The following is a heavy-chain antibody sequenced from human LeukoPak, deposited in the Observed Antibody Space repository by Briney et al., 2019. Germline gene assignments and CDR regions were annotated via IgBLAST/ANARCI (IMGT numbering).Heavy chain of an antibody. CDR3: ARGYYDSSGYYSPENWFDP. J-gene: IGHJ5*02. D-gene: IGHD3-22*01. CDR1: GYTFTGYY. Sequence: GASVKVSCKASGYTFTGYYMHWVRQAPGQGLEWMGWINPNSGGTNYAQKFQGWVTMTRDTSNSTAYMELSRLRSDDTAVYYCARGYYDSSGYYSPENWFDPWGQGTLVTVSS. V-gene: IGHV1-2*04. CDR2: INPNSGGT.